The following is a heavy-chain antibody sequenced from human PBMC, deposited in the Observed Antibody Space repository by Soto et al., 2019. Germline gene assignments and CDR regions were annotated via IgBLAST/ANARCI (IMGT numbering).Heavy chain of an antibody. CDR1: GGTFVSYA. V-gene: IGHV3-23*01. CDR3: AKILPIAVAARPFDY. J-gene: IGHJ4*02. D-gene: IGHD6-19*01. CDR2: ISGSGGST. Sequence: WGSLRLSWAAAGGTFVSYAVSCVRQAPGKGLEWVSAISGSGGSTYYADSVKGRFTISRDNSKNTLYLQMNSLRAEDTAVYYCAKILPIAVAARPFDYWGQGTLVTVSS.